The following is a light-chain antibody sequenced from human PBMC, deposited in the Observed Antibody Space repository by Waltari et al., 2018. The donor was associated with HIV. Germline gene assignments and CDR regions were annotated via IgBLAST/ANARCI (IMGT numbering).Light chain of an antibody. V-gene: IGLV2-8*01. Sequence: QSALTQPPSASGSPGQSVAISCTGSSNDIGTYNFVSWYQHHPGKAPKLIIYDVTRRPPGIPDPFSGTKSGYTASLTVSDLQVEDEADYYCVSYTEKDTFLLFGGGTKLAV. CDR2: DVT. CDR1: SNDIGTYNF. CDR3: VSYTEKDTFLL. J-gene: IGLJ2*01.